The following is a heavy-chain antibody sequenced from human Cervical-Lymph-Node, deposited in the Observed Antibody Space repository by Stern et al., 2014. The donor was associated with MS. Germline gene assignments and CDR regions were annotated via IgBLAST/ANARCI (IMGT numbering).Heavy chain of an antibody. Sequence: VQLLESGAEVKKPGASVKVSCKASGYTFTGYYMHWVRQAPGQGLEWMGWINPNSGGTNYAQKFQGWVTMTRDTSISTAYMELSRLRSDDTAVYYCARESIAAYYYYYGMDVWGQGTTVTVSS. J-gene: IGHJ6*02. V-gene: IGHV1-2*04. CDR2: INPNSGGT. CDR3: ARESIAAYYYYYGMDV. D-gene: IGHD6-6*01. CDR1: GYTFTGYY.